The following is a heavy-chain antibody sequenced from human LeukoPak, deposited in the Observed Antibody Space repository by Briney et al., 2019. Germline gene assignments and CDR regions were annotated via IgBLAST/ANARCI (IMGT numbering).Heavy chain of an antibody. V-gene: IGHV3-23*01. Sequence: GGSLRLSCAASGFTFSSYAMSWVRQAPGKGLEWVSAISGSGGSTYYADSVKGRFTISRDNSKNTLYLQMNSLRAEDTAVYYCARELMAYGDYLAYTNWGQGTLVTVSS. CDR2: ISGSGGST. D-gene: IGHD4-17*01. CDR1: GFTFSSYA. CDR3: ARELMAYGDYLAYTN. J-gene: IGHJ4*02.